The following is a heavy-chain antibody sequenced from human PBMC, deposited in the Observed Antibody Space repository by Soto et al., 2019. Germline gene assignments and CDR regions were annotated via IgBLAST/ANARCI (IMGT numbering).Heavy chain of an antibody. CDR1: GFSLSTSGVA. CDR3: AHQHRTAIHWIFDD. J-gene: IGHJ4*02. CDR2: IYWDDDK. V-gene: IGHV2-5*02. D-gene: IGHD2-2*02. Sequence: QITLKESGPTLVKPTQTLTLTCTLSGFSLSTSGVAVVWIRQPPGKALEWLALIYWDDDKRYSPSLKTRLTITKYTSNSQVVLTMTTMDPVDTATYYCAHQHRTAIHWIFDDWSQGTLVIFSS.